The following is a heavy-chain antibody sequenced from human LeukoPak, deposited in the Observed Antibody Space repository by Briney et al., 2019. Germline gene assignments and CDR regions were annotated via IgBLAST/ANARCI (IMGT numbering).Heavy chain of an antibody. Sequence: KPSETLTLTCSVSGGSISSYYCSWIRQPAGKGLEWIGRIYTSGSTNYNPSLKSRVTMSVDTSKNQFSLKLSSVTAADTAVYYCAREGPLVVVTAIRPTTKNWGFPGGNVWGQGTLVTVSS. V-gene: IGHV4-4*07. J-gene: IGHJ4*02. CDR2: IYTSGST. D-gene: IGHD2-21*02. CDR3: AREGPLVVVTAIRPTTKNWGFPGGNV. CDR1: GGSISSYY.